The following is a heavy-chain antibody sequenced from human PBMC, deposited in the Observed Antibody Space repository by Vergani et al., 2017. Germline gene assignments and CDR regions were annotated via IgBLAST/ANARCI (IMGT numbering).Heavy chain of an antibody. CDR2: INSDGSST. CDR1: GFTFDDYA. Sequence: EVQLVESGGGLVQPGRSLRLSCAASGFTFDDYAMHWVRQAPGKGLVWVSRINSDGSSTSYADSVKGRFTISRDNAKNTLYLQMNSLRAEDTAVYYCARDPGNWGPDYWGQGTLVTVSS. CDR3: ARDPGNWGPDY. J-gene: IGHJ4*02. D-gene: IGHD7-27*01. V-gene: IGHV3-74*01.